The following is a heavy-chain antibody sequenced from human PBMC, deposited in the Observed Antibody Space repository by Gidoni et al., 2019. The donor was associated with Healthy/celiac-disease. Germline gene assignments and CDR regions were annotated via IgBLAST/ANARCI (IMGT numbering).Heavy chain of an antibody. D-gene: IGHD3-16*01. CDR3: TRDYGDY. CDR1: GFTFSGSA. J-gene: IGHJ4*02. CDR2: IRSKANSYAT. Sequence: EVQLVESGGGLVQPGGSLKLSCAASGFTFSGSAMHWVLQAAGKGLEWVCRIRSKANSYATAYAASVKGRFTISRDDSKNTAYLQMNSLKTEDTAVYYCTRDYGDYWGQGTLVTVSS. V-gene: IGHV3-73*01.